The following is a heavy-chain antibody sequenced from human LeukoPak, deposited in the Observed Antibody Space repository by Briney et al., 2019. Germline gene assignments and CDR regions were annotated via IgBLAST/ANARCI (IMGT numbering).Heavy chain of an antibody. CDR1: GLIFSNYA. D-gene: IGHD1-26*01. CDR3: AKVGGSYLVFDY. Sequence: PGGSLRLSCAASGLIFSNYAMSWVRQAPGKGLEWVSTISVSGGSANYADSAKGRFTISRDNSRNTLYLQMNSLRAEDTAVYYCAKVGGSYLVFDYWGQGTLVTVSS. CDR2: ISVSGGSA. J-gene: IGHJ4*02. V-gene: IGHV3-23*01.